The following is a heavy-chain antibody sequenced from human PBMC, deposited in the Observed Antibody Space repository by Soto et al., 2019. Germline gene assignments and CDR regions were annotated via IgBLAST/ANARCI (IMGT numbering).Heavy chain of an antibody. V-gene: IGHV1-18*04. D-gene: IGHD2-8*01. CDR2: ISAYNGDT. Sequence: QVPLVQSGAEVKKPGASVKVSCKASGYTFTNHGISWVRQAPGQGLEWMGWISAYNGDTNYAQNLQGRVTMTTDTSTSTAYMELRSLRSDDTAVYYCARDSAQLRGCWFDPWGQGALVTVSS. J-gene: IGHJ5*02. CDR3: ARDSAQLRGCWFDP. CDR1: GYTFTNHG.